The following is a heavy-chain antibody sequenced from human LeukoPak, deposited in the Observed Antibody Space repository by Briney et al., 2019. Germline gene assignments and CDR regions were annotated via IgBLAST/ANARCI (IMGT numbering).Heavy chain of an antibody. CDR3: ARERFLRIPDAFDI. D-gene: IGHD3-3*01. CDR2: IYYSGST. Sequence: SQTLSLTCTVFGGSISSGGYYWSWVRQHPGKGLEWIGYIYYSGSTYYNPSLKSRVTISVDTSKNQFSLKLSSVTAADTAVYYCARERFLRIPDAFDIWGQGTMVTVSS. V-gene: IGHV4-31*03. J-gene: IGHJ3*02. CDR1: GGSISSGGYY.